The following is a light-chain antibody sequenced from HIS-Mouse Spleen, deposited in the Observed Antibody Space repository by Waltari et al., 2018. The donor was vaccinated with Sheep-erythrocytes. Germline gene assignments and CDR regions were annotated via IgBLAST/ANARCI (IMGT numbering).Light chain of an antibody. V-gene: IGKV2-29*03. CDR2: EVS. CDR3: MQGIHLRYT. J-gene: IGKJ2*01. Sequence: DIVMTQTPLSLSVTPGQPASISCKSSQSLLHSDGKTYLYWYLQKPGQSPQLLIYEVSIRFSGVPDRFSGSGSGTDFTLKISRVEAEDVGVYYCMQGIHLRYTFGQGTKLEIK. CDR1: QSLLHSDGKTY.